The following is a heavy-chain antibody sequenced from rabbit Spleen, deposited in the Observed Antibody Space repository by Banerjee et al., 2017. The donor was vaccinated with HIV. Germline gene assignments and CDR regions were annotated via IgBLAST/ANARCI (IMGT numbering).Heavy chain of an antibody. CDR2: IYAGSSGST. V-gene: IGHV1S40*01. J-gene: IGHJ4*01. CDR3: ARGSDSSNWGALISFNL. D-gene: IGHD4-1*01. CDR1: GVSFSGDSY. Sequence: QSLEESGGDLVKPGASLTLTCIASGVSFSGDSYMCWVRQAPGKGLEWIACIYAGSSGSTYYASWAKGRFTISKTSSTTVTLQMTSLTAADTATYFCARGSDSSNWGALISFNLWGPGTLVTVS.